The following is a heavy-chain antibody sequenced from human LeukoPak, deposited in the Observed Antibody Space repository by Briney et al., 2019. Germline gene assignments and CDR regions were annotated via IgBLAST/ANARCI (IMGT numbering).Heavy chain of an antibody. CDR3: ARDRAKTTLFTMVRGVAGYNWFDP. V-gene: IGHV3-64*01. Sequence: GGSLRLSCAASGFTFSSYAMHWVRQAPGKGLEYVSAISSNGGSTYYANSVKGRFTISRDNSKNTLYLQMGSLRAEDMAVYYCARDRAKTTLFTMVRGVAGYNWFDPWGQGTLVTVSS. CDR1: GFTFSSYA. D-gene: IGHD3-10*01. J-gene: IGHJ5*02. CDR2: ISSNGGST.